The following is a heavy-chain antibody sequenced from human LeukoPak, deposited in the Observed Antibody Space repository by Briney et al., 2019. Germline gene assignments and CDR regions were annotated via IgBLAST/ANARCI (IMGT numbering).Heavy chain of an antibody. CDR3: ARVPADHHSIVDY. D-gene: IGHD2-15*01. J-gene: IGHJ4*02. CDR1: GGTFSNYA. CDR2: IIPIVGTI. V-gene: IGHV1-69*01. Sequence: SVKVSCKASGGTFSNYAISWVRQAPGQGLEWMGVIIPIVGTINYAQKFQGRVTISADASTNTLYMDLSSLGSEDTAVYYCARVPADHHSIVDYWGQGTLVTVSS.